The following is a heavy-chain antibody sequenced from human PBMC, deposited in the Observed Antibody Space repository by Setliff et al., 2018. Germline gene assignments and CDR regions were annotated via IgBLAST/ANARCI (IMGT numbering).Heavy chain of an antibody. V-gene: IGHV4-4*07. CDR1: GGSISSYY. D-gene: IGHD6-19*01. J-gene: IGHJ6*03. CDR2: IYIGGSA. CDR3: AGEQWLAPPGYYYMDV. Sequence: SETLSLTCTVSGGSISSYYWSWIRQPAGKGMEWIGHIYIGGSANYNPSLKSRVTMSIETSKNQFSLKLNSVTAADMAVYYCAGEQWLAPPGYYYMDVWAKGTTVTVSS.